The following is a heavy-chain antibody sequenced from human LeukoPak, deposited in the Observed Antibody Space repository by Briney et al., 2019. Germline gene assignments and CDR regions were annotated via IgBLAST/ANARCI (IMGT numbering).Heavy chain of an antibody. D-gene: IGHD3-10*01. Sequence: SVKVSCKASGYTFTDNLIHWVRQAPGQGLEWMGWINPNSGDTNYAEKFQDRVTMTRDAAISTVYMDLSRLRSHATTIYYCARDLGNYYGSGRYYPFFDTWGQGTLVTVSS. J-gene: IGHJ4*02. CDR2: INPNSGDT. CDR3: ARDLGNYYGSGRYYPFFDT. V-gene: IGHV1-2*02. CDR1: GYTFTDNL.